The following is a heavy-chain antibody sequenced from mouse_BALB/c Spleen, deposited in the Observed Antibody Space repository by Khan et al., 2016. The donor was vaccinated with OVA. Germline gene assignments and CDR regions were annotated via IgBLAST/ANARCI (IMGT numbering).Heavy chain of an antibody. CDR1: GYSITNGYG. J-gene: IGHJ2*01. D-gene: IGHD1-2*01. CDR3: ARTARIKY. V-gene: IGHV3-2*02. CDR2: ISYSGRT. Sequence: EVQLQESGPGLVKPSQSLSLTCTVTGYSITNGYGWYWIRQFPGNKLEWMGYISYSGRTNYNPSLKRRISITRNTSKNQFFLQLNSVTTENTATYYCARTARIKYWGQGTTLTVSA.